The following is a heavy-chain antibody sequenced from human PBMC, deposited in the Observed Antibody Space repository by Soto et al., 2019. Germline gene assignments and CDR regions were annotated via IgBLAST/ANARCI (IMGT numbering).Heavy chain of an antibody. V-gene: IGHV4-34*01. CDR1: GGSFSGYY. CDR2: INHSGST. CDR3: ARGAQAAAGKRGGDFDY. D-gene: IGHD6-13*01. J-gene: IGHJ4*02. Sequence: SETLSLTCAVYGGSFSGYYWSWIRQPPGKGLEWIGEINHSGSTNYNPSLKSRVTISVDTSKNQFSLKLSSVTAADTAVYYCARGAQAAAGKRGGDFDYWGQGNLVTVSS.